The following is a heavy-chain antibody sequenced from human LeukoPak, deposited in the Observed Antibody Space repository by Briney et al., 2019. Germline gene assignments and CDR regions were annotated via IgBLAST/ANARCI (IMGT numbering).Heavy chain of an antibody. CDR3: ARGGEIVLMVYAITWFDP. CDR1: GYTFTSYY. Sequence: APVKVSCKASGYTFTSYYMHWVRQAPGQGLEWMGIINPSGGSTSYAQKFQGRVTMTRDTSTSTVYMELSSLRSEDTAVYYCARGGEIVLMVYAITWFDPWGQGTLVTVSS. V-gene: IGHV1-46*01. CDR2: INPSGGST. D-gene: IGHD2-8*01. J-gene: IGHJ5*02.